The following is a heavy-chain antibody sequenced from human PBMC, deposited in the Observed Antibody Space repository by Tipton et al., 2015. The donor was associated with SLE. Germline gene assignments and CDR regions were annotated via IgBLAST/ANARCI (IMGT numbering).Heavy chain of an antibody. CDR2: ISYDGSNK. D-gene: IGHD6-13*01. Sequence: SLRLSCAASGFTFSTYGMHWVRQAPGKGLECVALISYDGSNKYYADSVKGRFTISRDNSKNTLYLQMNSLRAEDTAVYYCARDRAKHSSSWYFYYYYGMDVWGQGTTVTVSS. J-gene: IGHJ6*02. CDR1: GFTFSTYG. V-gene: IGHV3-30-3*01. CDR3: ARDRAKHSSSWYFYYYYGMDV.